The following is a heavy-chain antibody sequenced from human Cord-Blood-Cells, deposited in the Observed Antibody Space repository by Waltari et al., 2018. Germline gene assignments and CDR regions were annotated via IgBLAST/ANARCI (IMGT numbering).Heavy chain of an antibody. V-gene: IGHV3-11*01. Sequence: QVQLVESGGGLVKPGGSLRLFCAASGFTFSAYYMSWIRQAPGKGLAWVSYISSSGSTIYYADSVKGRFTISRDNAKNSLYLQMNSLRAEDTAVYYCARVHYDFWSAGYFDYWGQGTLVTVSS. CDR1: GFTFSAYY. J-gene: IGHJ4*02. D-gene: IGHD3-3*01. CDR2: ISSSGSTI. CDR3: ARVHYDFWSAGYFDY.